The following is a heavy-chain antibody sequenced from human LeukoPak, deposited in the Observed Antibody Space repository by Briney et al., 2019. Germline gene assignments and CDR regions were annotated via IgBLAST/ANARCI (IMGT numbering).Heavy chain of an antibody. D-gene: IGHD3-10*01. V-gene: IGHV1-18*01. J-gene: IGHJ2*01. CDR1: GYTFTSYG. Sequence: ASVKVSCTASGYTFTSYGISWVRQAPGQGLEWMGWISTDNGNTNYAQKCQGRVTMTTDTSTSTAYMDLRSLRFDDTAVYYCARVVGSGSSWYFDLWGRGTLVTVSS. CDR3: ARVVGSGSSWYFDL. CDR2: ISTDNGNT.